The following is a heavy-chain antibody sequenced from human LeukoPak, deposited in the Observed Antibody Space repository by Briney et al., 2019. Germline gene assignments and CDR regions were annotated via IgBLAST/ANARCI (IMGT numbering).Heavy chain of an antibody. Sequence: PGGSLRLSCVASGFTFSSYALNWVRQTPGKGLEWVSTISGSGASTYYADSVKGRFTLSRDNSKHTLYLQMNSLRPEDTALYYCATEGGYNWNDGAVRKGFDSWGQGTLVTVSS. J-gene: IGHJ4*02. CDR2: ISGSGAST. CDR3: ATEGGYNWNDGAVRKGFDS. V-gene: IGHV3-23*01. CDR1: GFTFSSYA. D-gene: IGHD1-1*01.